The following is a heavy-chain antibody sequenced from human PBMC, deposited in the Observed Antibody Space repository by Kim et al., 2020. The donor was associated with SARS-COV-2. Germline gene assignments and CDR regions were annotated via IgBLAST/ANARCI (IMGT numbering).Heavy chain of an antibody. D-gene: IGHD6-19*01. CDR3: AKLLGGPYSGCHH. Sequence: YADSVKGRFTISRDNSKNTLYLQMNSLRAEDTAVYYCAKLLGGPYSGCHHWGQGTLVTVSS. V-gene: IGHV3-23*01. J-gene: IGHJ5*02.